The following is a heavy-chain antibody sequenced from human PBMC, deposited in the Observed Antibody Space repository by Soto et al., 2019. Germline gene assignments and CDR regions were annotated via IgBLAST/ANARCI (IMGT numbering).Heavy chain of an antibody. CDR1: GGSFRGYY. CDR2: INHSGST. V-gene: IGHV4-34*01. D-gene: IGHD1-7*01. Sequence: SETLSLTCAVYGGSFRGYYWSWIRQPPGKGLEWIGEINHSGSTNYNPSLKSRVTISVDTSKNQFSLKLSSVTAADTAVYYCARGRDGITGTTNYYYYYGMDVWGQGTTVTVSS. J-gene: IGHJ6*02. CDR3: ARGRDGITGTTNYYYYYGMDV.